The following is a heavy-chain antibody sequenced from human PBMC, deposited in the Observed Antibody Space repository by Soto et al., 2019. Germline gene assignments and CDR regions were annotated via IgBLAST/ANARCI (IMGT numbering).Heavy chain of an antibody. J-gene: IGHJ3*02. CDR3: TRGRRYSGSEAYDI. CDR1: GFTFSSYW. V-gene: IGHV3-74*01. Sequence: EVQLVESGGALVQPGGSLRVSCEASGFTFSSYWMNWVRRALGKGMVWVARINGDGTVTTDANSVKGRFTISRDSAKNTLYLQMDSLRAEDTTMYYCTRGRRYSGSEAYDIWGQGTVVTGSS. CDR2: INGDGTVT. D-gene: IGHD1-26*01.